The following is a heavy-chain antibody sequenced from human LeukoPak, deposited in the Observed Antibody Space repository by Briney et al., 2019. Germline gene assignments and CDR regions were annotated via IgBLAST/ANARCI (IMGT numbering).Heavy chain of an antibody. CDR3: ARPRTEYSSSSRFDY. CDR2: ISYSGST. CDR1: GGSISSYY. J-gene: IGHJ4*02. D-gene: IGHD6-6*01. V-gene: IGHV4-59*08. Sequence: SETLSLTYTVSGGSISSYYWSWIRQPPGKGLEWIGYISYSGSTNYNPSLKSRVTMSVDTSKNQFSLKLSSVTAADTAVYYCARPRTEYSSSSRFDYWGQGTLVTVSS.